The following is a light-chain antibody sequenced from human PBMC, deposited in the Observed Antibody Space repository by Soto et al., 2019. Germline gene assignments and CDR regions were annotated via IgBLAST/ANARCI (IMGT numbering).Light chain of an antibody. V-gene: IGLV1-44*01. CDR1: SSNTGSNT. CDR2: SDN. CDR3: AAWDDNLNGVV. J-gene: IGLJ2*01. Sequence: QSVLTQPPSASGTPGQRVTISCSGSSSNTGSNTVSWYQQLPGAAPKLLIYSDNQRPSGVRDRISGSKSGTSASLAISGLQSEDEAEFYCAAWDDNLNGVVFGGGTKLTVL.